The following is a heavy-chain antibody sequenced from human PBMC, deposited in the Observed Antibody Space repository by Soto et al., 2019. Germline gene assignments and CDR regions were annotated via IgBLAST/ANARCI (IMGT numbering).Heavy chain of an antibody. Sequence: QVQLVQSGAEVKKPGASVKVSCKASGYTFTSYGISWVRQAPGQGLEWMGWISAYNGNTNYAQKLQGRVTMTTDTSTSTAYMELRSLRSDDTAVYYCARDTAYYYFWSGYYPSAPYYCYGMDVWGQGTTVTVSS. D-gene: IGHD3-3*01. CDR1: GYTFTSYG. J-gene: IGHJ6*02. CDR2: ISAYNGNT. V-gene: IGHV1-18*01. CDR3: ARDTAYYYFWSGYYPSAPYYCYGMDV.